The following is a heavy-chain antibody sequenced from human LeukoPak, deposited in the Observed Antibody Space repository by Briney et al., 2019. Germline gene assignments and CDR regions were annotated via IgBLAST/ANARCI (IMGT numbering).Heavy chain of an antibody. Sequence: GGSLRLSCAASGLTVSSNYMSWVRQAPGKGLECVSVIYSGGRTYYADSVKGRFTIPRDNSKNTLYLQMNSLRGEHTAVYYCARVPHYHFVMDVWGKGTTVTVSS. CDR3: ARVPHYHFVMDV. J-gene: IGHJ6*04. CDR1: GLTVSSNY. CDR2: IYSGGRT. V-gene: IGHV3-53*01.